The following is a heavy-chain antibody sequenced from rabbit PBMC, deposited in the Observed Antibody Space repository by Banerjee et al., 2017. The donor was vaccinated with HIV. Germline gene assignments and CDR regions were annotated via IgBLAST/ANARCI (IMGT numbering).Heavy chain of an antibody. J-gene: IGHJ4*01. CDR3: ARDLAGVIGWNFNL. CDR2: INTISGDT. Sequence: QSLEESGGDLVKPGASLTLTCTASGFTFSSYDMCWVRQAPGKGLEWIACINTISGDTVYATWAKGRFTISKTSSTTVTLQMTSLTAADTATYFCARDLAGVIGWNFNLWGQGTLVTVS. CDR1: GFTFSSYD. V-gene: IGHV1S40*01. D-gene: IGHD4-1*01.